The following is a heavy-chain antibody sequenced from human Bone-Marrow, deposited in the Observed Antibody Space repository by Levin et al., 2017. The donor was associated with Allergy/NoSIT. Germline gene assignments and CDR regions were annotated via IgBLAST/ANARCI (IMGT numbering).Heavy chain of an antibody. J-gene: IGHJ4*02. CDR2: IYETGSA. V-gene: IGHV4-31*02. CDR3: ARGIYGPGFDY. CDR1: GDSINDGGHY. D-gene: IGHD3-3*02. Sequence: SETLSLTCTVSGDSINDGGHYWGWIRQHPEKGLEWIGYIYETGSAYYNPSLKSRVSLAIETSANQFSLKMISVTAVDTAVYFCARGIYGPGFDYWGRGILVTVSS.